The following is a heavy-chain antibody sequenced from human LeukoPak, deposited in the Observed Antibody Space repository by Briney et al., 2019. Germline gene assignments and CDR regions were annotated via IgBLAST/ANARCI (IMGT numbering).Heavy chain of an antibody. D-gene: IGHD3-22*01. J-gene: IGHJ4*02. V-gene: IGHV3-33*01. CDR3: ASSYYDSSGYPPDFDY. CDR2: IWYDGSNK. CDR1: GFTFSSYG. Sequence: GGSLRLSCAASGFTFSSYGMHWVRQAPGKGLEWVAVIWYDGSNKYYADSVKGRFTISRDNSKNTLYLQMNSLRAEDTAVYYCASSYYDSSGYPPDFDYWGQGTLVTVSP.